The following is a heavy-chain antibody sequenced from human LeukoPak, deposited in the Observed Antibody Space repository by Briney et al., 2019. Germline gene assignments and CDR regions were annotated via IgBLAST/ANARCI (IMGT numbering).Heavy chain of an antibody. CDR1: GGSFSGYY. V-gene: IGHV4-34*01. J-gene: IGHJ6*03. CDR2: INHSGST. D-gene: IGHD1-20*01. Sequence: PSETLSLTCAVYGGSFSGYYWSWIRQPPGKGLEWIGEINHSGSTNYNPSLKSRATISVDTSKNQFSLKLSSVTAADTAVYYCTKITVGDYYYYYMDVWGKGTTVTVSS. CDR3: TKITVGDYYYYYMDV.